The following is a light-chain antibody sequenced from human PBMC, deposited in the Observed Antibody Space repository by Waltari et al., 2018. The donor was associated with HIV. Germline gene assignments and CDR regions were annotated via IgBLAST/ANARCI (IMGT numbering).Light chain of an antibody. CDR1: NIGNKN. CDR2: DDS. J-gene: IGLJ2*01. V-gene: IGLV3-21*02. CDR3: QVWDGSSDHPKVV. Sequence: SYVLTQPPSVSVAPGQTATITCGGNNIGNKNVQWYHQKPGPAPVLVVYDDSDRPSGIPERFSGSNSGNTATLTISRVEVGDEADYYCQVWDGSSDHPKVVLGGGTKLTVL.